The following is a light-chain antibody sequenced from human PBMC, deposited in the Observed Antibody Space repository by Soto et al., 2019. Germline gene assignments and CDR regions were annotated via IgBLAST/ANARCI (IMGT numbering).Light chain of an antibody. J-gene: IGKJ1*01. Sequence: EIVLTQSPAIQYMSTGERATLSCRASQSVSSYFAWYQQKPGQAPRLLIYDASNRATGVPARFSGSGSGTDFTLTISSLEPEDFAVYYCQQRRYWPVTFGQGTKVDIK. V-gene: IGKV3-11*01. CDR3: QQRRYWPVT. CDR1: QSVSSY. CDR2: DAS.